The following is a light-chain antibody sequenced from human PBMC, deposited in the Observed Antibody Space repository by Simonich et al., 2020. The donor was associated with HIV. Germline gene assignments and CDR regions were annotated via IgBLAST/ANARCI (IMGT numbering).Light chain of an antibody. Sequence: EIQRTQSQSAISASVGDIFTITVRASQGFSNYLAWFQQKPGKVPKPLIYVASSLQSGVPSRFSGSGSGTEFTLTISSLQPEDFATYYCLQHNSYPRTFGQGTKVEIK. CDR2: VAS. CDR1: QGFSNY. CDR3: LQHNSYPRT. V-gene: IGKV1-17*03. J-gene: IGKJ1*01.